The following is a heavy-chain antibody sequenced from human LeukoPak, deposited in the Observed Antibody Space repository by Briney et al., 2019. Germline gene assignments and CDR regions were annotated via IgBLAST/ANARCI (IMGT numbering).Heavy chain of an antibody. CDR3: ARAPRTPRYCSSTSCYHGGYYYYYYMDV. D-gene: IGHD2-2*01. Sequence: PETLSLTCTVSGGSISSYYWSWIRQPPRKGLGWIGYIYYSGSTTYNTSLKSRVTISVDTSKNQFSLKLSSVTAADTAVYYCARAPRTPRYCSSTSCYHGGYYYYYYMDVWGKGTTVTVSS. J-gene: IGHJ6*03. CDR2: IYYSGST. V-gene: IGHV4-59*01. CDR1: GGSISSYY.